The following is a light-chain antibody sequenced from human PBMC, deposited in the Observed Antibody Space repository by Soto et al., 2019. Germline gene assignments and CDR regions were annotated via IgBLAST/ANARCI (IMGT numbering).Light chain of an antibody. CDR2: DVS. CDR1: SSDIGAYNF. V-gene: IGLV2-14*03. Sequence: QSALTQPASVSGSPGQSITISCAGTSSDIGAYNFVSWYQQHPGKGPKIMIFDVSNRPSGVSNRFSGSKSGNTASLTISGLQPEDEADYYCASYTTGSTVVFGGGTQLTVL. CDR3: ASYTTGSTVV. J-gene: IGLJ2*01.